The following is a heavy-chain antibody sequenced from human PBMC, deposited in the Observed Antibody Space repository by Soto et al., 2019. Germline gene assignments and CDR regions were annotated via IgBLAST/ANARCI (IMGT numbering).Heavy chain of an antibody. CDR1: GDSISSGGYY. J-gene: IGHJ3*02. CDR3: ASRHDFGDYPEGFDI. CDR2: IYHSGTT. D-gene: IGHD4-17*01. V-gene: IGHV4-31*11. Sequence: QVVLQESGPGLVKPSQTISLTCAVSGDSISSGGYYWSWIRQRPGKGLEWIAFIYHSGTTYFNQSLKSRIIISMDTSRNQFSLSLSSVTAADSAVYYCASRHDFGDYPEGFDIWGQGTMVTVAS.